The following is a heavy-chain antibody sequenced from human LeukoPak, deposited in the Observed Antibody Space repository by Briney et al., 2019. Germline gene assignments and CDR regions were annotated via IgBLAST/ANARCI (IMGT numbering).Heavy chain of an antibody. CDR2: IYSSGTT. Sequence: SETLSLTCTVSGGSISTYYWTWIRQPPGKGLEWVGYIYSSGTTNYNPSLNSRVTISLDTSKNQFSLNLRSVTAADTAVYYCATGSPGGPAHFFDYWGQGTLVTVSS. CDR1: GGSISTYY. CDR3: ATGSPGGPAHFFDY. V-gene: IGHV4-59*08. D-gene: IGHD3-10*01. J-gene: IGHJ4*02.